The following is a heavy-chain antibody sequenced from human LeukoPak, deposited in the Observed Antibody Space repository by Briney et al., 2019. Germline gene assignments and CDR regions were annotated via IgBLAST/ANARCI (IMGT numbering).Heavy chain of an antibody. Sequence: ASVKVSCKASGYTFTNYHMHWVRQAPGQGLEWMGIIDPSRDSTSYAQKFQDRVTMTRDTSTSTVYMELSSLRSEDTAVYYCARDRGYCSSTNCSPSHWFDPWGQGTLVTVSS. V-gene: IGHV1-46*01. J-gene: IGHJ5*02. CDR3: ARDRGYCSSTNCSPSHWFDP. CDR1: GYTFTNYH. CDR2: IDPSRDST. D-gene: IGHD2-2*01.